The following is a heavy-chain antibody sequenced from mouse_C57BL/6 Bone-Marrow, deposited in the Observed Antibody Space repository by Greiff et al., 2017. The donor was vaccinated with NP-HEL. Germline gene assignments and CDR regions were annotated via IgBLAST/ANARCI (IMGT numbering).Heavy chain of an antibody. D-gene: IGHD4-1*01. CDR2: IDPSDSYT. CDR1: GYTFTSYW. CDR3: ARLGLAY. Sequence: QVQLQQPGAELVKPGASVKLSCKASGYTFTSYWMQWVKQRPGQGLEWIGEIDPSDSYTNYTQKFKGKATLTVDTSSSTAYMQLSSLTSEDSAVYYWARLGLAYWGQGTLVTVSA. J-gene: IGHJ3*01. V-gene: IGHV1-50*01.